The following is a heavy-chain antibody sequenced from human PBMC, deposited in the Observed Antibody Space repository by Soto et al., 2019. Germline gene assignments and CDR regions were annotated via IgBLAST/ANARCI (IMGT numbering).Heavy chain of an antibody. J-gene: IGHJ4*02. D-gene: IGHD3-22*01. CDR1: GFTFSSYA. CDR2: ISGSGGST. V-gene: IGHV3-23*01. CDR3: AKDGDNSGYYPSSD. Sequence: HPGGSLRLSCAASGFTFSSYAMSWVRQAPGMGLEWVSAISGSGGSTYYADSVKGRFTISRDNSKNTLYLQMNSLRAEDTAVYYCAKDGDNSGYYPSSDWGQGTLVTVSS.